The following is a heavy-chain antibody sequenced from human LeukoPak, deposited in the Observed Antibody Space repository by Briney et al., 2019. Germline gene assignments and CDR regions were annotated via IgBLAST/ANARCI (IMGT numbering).Heavy chain of an antibody. CDR1: GFTVSSNY. D-gene: IGHD2-2*01. V-gene: IGHV3-53*01. CDR2: IYSGGST. CDR3: ARDLGYQLLFQFDY. J-gene: IGHJ4*02. Sequence: GGSLRLSCAASGFTVSSNYMSWVRQAPGKGLEWVSVIYSGGSTYYADSVKGRSTTSRDNSKNTLYLQMNSLRAEDTAVYYCARDLGYQLLFQFDYWGQGTLVTVSS.